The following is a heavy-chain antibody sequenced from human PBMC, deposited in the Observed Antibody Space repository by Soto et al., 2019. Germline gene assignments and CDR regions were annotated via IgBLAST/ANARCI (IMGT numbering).Heavy chain of an antibody. Sequence: SETLSLTCTVSGGSISSYYWSWIRQPPGKGLEWIGYIYYSGSTNYNPSLKSRVTISVDASKNQFSLKLSSVTAADTAVYYCARDGSVFYYNLYYPYATHFWCPGLMVTVFS. CDR3: ARDGSVFYYNLYYPYATHF. CDR2: IYYSGST. J-gene: IGHJ6*02. CDR1: GGSISSYY. D-gene: IGHD3-10*01. V-gene: IGHV4-59*01.